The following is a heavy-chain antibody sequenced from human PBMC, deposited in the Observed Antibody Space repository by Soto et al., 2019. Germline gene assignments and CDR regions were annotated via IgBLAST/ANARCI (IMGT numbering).Heavy chain of an antibody. CDR3: ASEPTVPSGFDS. J-gene: IGHJ4*02. Sequence: QVQLQESGPGLVKPSQTLSLTCNVSGGSVSSGGYYWSWIRQHPGKGLEWIGYIYYTGITYYNPSLQRXVXXXLXXSKNQFALTLTSVAAADTAIYYCASEPTVPSGFDSWGQGTLVTVSS. V-gene: IGHV4-31*03. D-gene: IGHD4-17*01. CDR1: GGSVSSGGYY. CDR2: IYYTGIT.